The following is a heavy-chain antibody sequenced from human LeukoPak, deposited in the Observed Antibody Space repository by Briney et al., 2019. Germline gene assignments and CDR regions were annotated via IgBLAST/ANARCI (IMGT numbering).Heavy chain of an antibody. J-gene: IGHJ4*02. D-gene: IGHD3-10*01. CDR2: ITGSGVST. CDR1: GFTFSSHT. Sequence: GGSLRLSCAASGFTFSSHTMTWVRQAPGKGLECVSAITGSGVSTSYADSVKGRFTISRDNSKNTLYLQINSLGAEDTAVYYCAKADGPGRDYLIDYWGQGTLVSVSS. V-gene: IGHV3-23*01. CDR3: AKADGPGRDYLIDY.